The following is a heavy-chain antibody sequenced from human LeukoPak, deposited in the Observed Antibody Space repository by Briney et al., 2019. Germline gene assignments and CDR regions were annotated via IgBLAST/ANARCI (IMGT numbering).Heavy chain of an antibody. CDR3: ASTANNWFDP. D-gene: IGHD5-18*01. J-gene: IGHJ5*02. CDR2: IKPDASEK. CDR1: EFTFGSNW. V-gene: IGHV3-7*05. Sequence: GGSLRLSCAASEFTFGSNWMSWVRQAPGKGLEWVAVIKPDASEKYYVDSLKGRFTISRDNAKNSLFLQMNSLRVEDTAVYYCASTANNWFDPWGQGTQVTVP.